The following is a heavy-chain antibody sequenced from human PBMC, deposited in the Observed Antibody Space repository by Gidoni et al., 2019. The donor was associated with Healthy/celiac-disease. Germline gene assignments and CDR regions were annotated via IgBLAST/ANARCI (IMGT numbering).Heavy chain of an antibody. J-gene: IGHJ3*02. CDR1: GFTFSSYA. Sequence: QVQLVESGGGVVQPGRSLRLSCAASGFTFSSYAMHWVRQAPGKGLEWVAVISYDGSNKYYADSVKGRFTISRDNSKNTLYLQMNSLRAEDTAVYYCARSLVVAATHDAFDIWGQGTMVTVSS. V-gene: IGHV3-30-3*01. CDR2: ISYDGSNK. CDR3: ARSLVVAATHDAFDI. D-gene: IGHD2-15*01.